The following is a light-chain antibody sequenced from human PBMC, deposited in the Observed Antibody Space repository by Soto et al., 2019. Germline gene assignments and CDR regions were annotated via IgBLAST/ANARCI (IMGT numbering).Light chain of an antibody. Sequence: QSALTQSASVSGSPGQSITISCTGTSGDVGSYYLVSWYQQHPGKAPKLMIYEVSKRPSGVSNRFSGSESGNTASLTISGLQAEDEADFYCCSYAGSSTVVFGGGTKLTVL. CDR2: EVS. CDR3: CSYAGSSTVV. CDR1: SGDVGSYYL. V-gene: IGLV2-23*02. J-gene: IGLJ2*01.